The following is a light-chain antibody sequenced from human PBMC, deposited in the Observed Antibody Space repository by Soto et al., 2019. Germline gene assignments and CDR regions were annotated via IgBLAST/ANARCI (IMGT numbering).Light chain of an antibody. V-gene: IGLV2-23*01. Sequence: QSALTQPASVSGSPGXSXTISCTGTSSDVGSYNLVSWYQQHPGKAPKLMIYEGSKRPSGVSNRFSGSKSGNTASLTISGLQAEDEADYYCCSYAGSSTYVVFGGGTKLTVL. CDR1: SSDVGSYNL. J-gene: IGLJ2*01. CDR3: CSYAGSSTYVV. CDR2: EGS.